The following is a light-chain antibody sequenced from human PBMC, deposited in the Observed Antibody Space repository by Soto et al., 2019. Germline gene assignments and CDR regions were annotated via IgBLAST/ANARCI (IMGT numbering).Light chain of an antibody. Sequence: QLVLTQPPSASGSPGQSVTISCTGTSSDVGGYNYVSWHQQHPGKAPKLMIYEVTKRPSGVPDRFSGSKSGNTASLTVSGLQAEDEADYYCSSYAGGTNVVFGGGTKLTVL. J-gene: IGLJ2*01. V-gene: IGLV2-8*01. CDR1: SSDVGGYNY. CDR3: SSYAGGTNVV. CDR2: EVT.